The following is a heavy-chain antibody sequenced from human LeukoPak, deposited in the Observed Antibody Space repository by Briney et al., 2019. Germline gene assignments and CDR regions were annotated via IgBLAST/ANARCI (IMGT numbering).Heavy chain of an antibody. V-gene: IGHV4-39*02. CDR2: TYYTGTT. J-gene: IGHJ4*02. CDR1: GGSINNKLHY. Sequence: SETLSLTCSVSGGSINNKLHYWGWLRQPPGRGPEWIGTTYYTGTTFYNPSLKSRVTISVDPSNNHFSLKLTSVTAADTAVYYCASQLSGDYQWTFDYWGQGALVTVSS. CDR3: ASQLSGDYQWTFDY. D-gene: IGHD1-26*01.